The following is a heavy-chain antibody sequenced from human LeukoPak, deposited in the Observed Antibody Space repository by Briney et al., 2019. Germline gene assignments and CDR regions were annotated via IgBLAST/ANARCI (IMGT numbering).Heavy chain of an antibody. CDR1: GYSFTSYW. CDR3: ARHITGGLLWFGGTDV. J-gene: IGHJ4*02. CDR2: IYPGDSET. Sequence: GESLKISCKGSGYSFTSYWIGWVRQMPGKGLEWMGIIYPGDSETRFSPSFQGQVTISADKSISTAYLQWSSLKASDTAMYYCARHITGGLLWFGGTDVWGQGTLVTVSS. V-gene: IGHV5-51*01. D-gene: IGHD3-10*01.